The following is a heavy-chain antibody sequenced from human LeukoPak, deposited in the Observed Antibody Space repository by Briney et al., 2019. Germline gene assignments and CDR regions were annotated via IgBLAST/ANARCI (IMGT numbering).Heavy chain of an antibody. J-gene: IGHJ4*02. CDR1: GGSISSGGYS. CDR2: IYHSGST. Sequence: SQTLSLTCAVSGGSISSGGYSWSWIRQPPGKGLEWIGYIYHSGSTYYNPSLKSRVTISVGRSKNQFSLKLSSVTAADTAVYYCARGQQLANFDYWGQGTLVTVSS. V-gene: IGHV4-30-2*01. CDR3: ARGQQLANFDY. D-gene: IGHD6-13*01.